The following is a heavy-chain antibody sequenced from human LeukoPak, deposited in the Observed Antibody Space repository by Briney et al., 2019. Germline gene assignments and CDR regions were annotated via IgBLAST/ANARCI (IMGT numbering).Heavy chain of an antibody. V-gene: IGHV3-30*03. CDR1: GFTFSSYG. D-gene: IGHD2-21*01. CDR3: VRKFPSPVYGMDV. CDR2: ISYDGSNK. J-gene: IGHJ6*02. Sequence: GGSLRLSCAASGFTFSSYGMHWVRQAPGKGLEWVAVISYDGSNKYYADSVKGRFTISRDNSKNTVSLQMNSLRAEDTAVYYCVRKFPSPVYGMDVWGQGTTVTVSS.